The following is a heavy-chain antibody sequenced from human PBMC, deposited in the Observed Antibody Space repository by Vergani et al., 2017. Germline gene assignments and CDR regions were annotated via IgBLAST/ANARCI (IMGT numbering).Heavy chain of an antibody. CDR2: IYSTGST. D-gene: IGHD3-9*01. J-gene: IGHJ6*02. CDR3: ARVMYRDEASTGYRLEGMYI. CDR1: GGSFNTYY. Sequence: QVQLEESGPGLVKPSETLSLTCTVSGGSFNTYYWSWIRQSPGKGLEWIGYIYSTGSTNYNPSLNSRVTMSVDTSKNHFSLKVRSVTAADTAVYFCARVMYRDEASTGYRLEGMYIWGQGTTGTISS. V-gene: IGHV4-59*13.